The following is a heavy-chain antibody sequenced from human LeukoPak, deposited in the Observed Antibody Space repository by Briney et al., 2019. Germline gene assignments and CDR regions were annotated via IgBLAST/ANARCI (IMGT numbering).Heavy chain of an antibody. CDR3: AKERVTTTTFDY. J-gene: IGHJ4*02. CDR2: ISYDARNK. Sequence: GGSLRLSCAASGFTFSAFAMHWVRQAPGKGLEWVAAISYDARNKYFADSVKGRFTISRDNSKNTLYLEMNSLRTEDTAVYYCAKERVTTTTFDYWGQGTLVTVSS. V-gene: IGHV3-30*04. D-gene: IGHD4-11*01. CDR1: GFTFSAFA.